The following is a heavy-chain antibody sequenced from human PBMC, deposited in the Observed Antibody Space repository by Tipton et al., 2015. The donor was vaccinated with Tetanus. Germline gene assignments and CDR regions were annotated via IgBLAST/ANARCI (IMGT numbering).Heavy chain of an antibody. CDR2: VYYTGNT. V-gene: IGHV4-59*01. CDR3: ARIGWPENNKPGFDI. D-gene: IGHD1/OR15-1a*01. CDR1: GGSISSFH. J-gene: IGHJ3*02. Sequence: GLVKPSETLSLSCTVSGGSISSFHWSWIRQAPGKGLEWIGNVYYTGNTNYNPPLKSRVTISTDPTRKQFSLNLRSVTTADAAVYYCARIGWPENNKPGFDIWGQGTMVTVSS.